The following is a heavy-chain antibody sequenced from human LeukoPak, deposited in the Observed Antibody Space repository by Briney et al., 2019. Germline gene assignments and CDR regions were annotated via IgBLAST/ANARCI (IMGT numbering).Heavy chain of an antibody. J-gene: IGHJ4*02. V-gene: IGHV3-21*01. CDR3: ASLNYDILTGYYHIGY. CDR2: ISSSSSYI. D-gene: IGHD3-9*01. CDR1: GFTFSSYS. Sequence: GGSLRLSCAASGFTFSSYSMNWVRQAPGKGLEWVSSISSSSSYIYYADSVKGRFTISRDNAKNSLYLQMNSLRAEDAAVYYCASLNYDILTGYYHIGYWGQGTLVTVSS.